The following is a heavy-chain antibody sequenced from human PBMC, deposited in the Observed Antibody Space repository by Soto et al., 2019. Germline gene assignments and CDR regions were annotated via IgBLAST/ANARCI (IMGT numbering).Heavy chain of an antibody. D-gene: IGHD6-6*01. CDR1: GFIFRDYD. V-gene: IGHV3-11*01. CDR2: ISSSGTAT. Sequence: QVHLVESGGGLVRPGGSLRLSCAASGFIFRDYDMSWIRQAPGKGLEWVSCISSSGTATYYADSVKGRFTISRDNAKNSLCVEMNSLRVEDTAVYYCARKGPRAARPNHWGQGTLVTVSS. J-gene: IGHJ5*02. CDR3: ARKGPRAARPNH.